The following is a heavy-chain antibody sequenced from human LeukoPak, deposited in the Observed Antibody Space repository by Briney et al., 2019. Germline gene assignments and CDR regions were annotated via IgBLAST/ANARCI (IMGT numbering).Heavy chain of an antibody. CDR2: MSPNSGDT. CDR3: TRSTNLEAFDI. V-gene: IGHV1-8*01. D-gene: IGHD2-8*01. Sequence: ASVKVSCKASGYTFTTHDINWVRQATGQGLEWLGWMSPNSGDTGYAQKFQGRVTMTSDSSISTAYMELSRLRSDDTAVYYCTRSTNLEAFDIWGQGTMVTVSS. J-gene: IGHJ3*02. CDR1: GYTFTTHD.